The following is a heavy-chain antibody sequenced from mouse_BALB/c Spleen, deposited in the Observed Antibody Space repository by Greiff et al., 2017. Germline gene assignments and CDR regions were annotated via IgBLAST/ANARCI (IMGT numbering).Heavy chain of an antibody. J-gene: IGHJ4*01. D-gene: IGHD1-1*01. V-gene: IGHV3-2*02. CDR1: GYSITSDYA. CDR3: ARDYGSSLYAMDY. CDR2: ISYSGST. Sequence: EVQLVESGPGLVKPSQSLSLTCTVTGYSITSDYAWNWIRQFPGNKLEWMGYISYSGSTSYNPSLKSRISITRDTSKNQFFLQLNSVTTEDTATYYCARDYGSSLYAMDYWGQGTSVTVSS.